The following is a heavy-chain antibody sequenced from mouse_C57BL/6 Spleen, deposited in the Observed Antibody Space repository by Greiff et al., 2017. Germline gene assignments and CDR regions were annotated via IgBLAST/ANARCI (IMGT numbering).Heavy chain of an antibody. Sequence: QVQLKQPGAELVKPGASVKLSCKASGYTFTSYWKHWVKQRPGRGLEWIGRIDPNSGGTKHNEKFKSKATLTVDKPSSTAYMQLSSLPSEDSAGYYCARSGVTTVVDWYFDVWGTGTTVTVSS. J-gene: IGHJ1*03. D-gene: IGHD1-1*01. CDR1: GYTFTSYW. CDR2: IDPNSGGT. V-gene: IGHV1-72*01. CDR3: ARSGVTTVVDWYFDV.